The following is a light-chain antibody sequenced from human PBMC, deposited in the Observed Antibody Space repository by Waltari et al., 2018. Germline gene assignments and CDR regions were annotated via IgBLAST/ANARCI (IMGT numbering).Light chain of an antibody. CDR2: KDT. V-gene: IGLV3-25*03. J-gene: IGLJ2*01. Sequence: YELTQPPSVSVSPGQTARLSCSGDAFPKQYSFWYQQRSGQAPEVVIYKDTERPSGIPERFSGSSSGTRVTLTISGVQAEDEADYYCQSTDNSGTYVVFGGGTKLTVL. CDR3: QSTDNSGTYVV. CDR1: AFPKQY.